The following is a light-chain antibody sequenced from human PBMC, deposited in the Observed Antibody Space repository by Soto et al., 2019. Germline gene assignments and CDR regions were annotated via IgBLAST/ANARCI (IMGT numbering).Light chain of an antibody. V-gene: IGKV3-11*01. CDR2: DVS. J-gene: IGKJ1*01. CDR1: QSVRSN. CDR3: QQRDNWTWT. Sequence: EIVLTQSPATLSLSPGERATLSCRAIQSVRSNLAWYQHKPGQAPRLLIYDVSNRATGIPGRFSGSGFGTDFTLTISNVEPEDVAVYYCQQRDNWTWTFVQGAKVEIK.